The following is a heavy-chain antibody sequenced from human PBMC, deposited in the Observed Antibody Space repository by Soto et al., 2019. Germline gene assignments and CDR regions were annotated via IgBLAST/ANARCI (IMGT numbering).Heavy chain of an antibody. J-gene: IGHJ5*02. CDR1: GYAFSSYF. D-gene: IGHD2-8*02. Sequence: GDSLKISCQCSGYAFSSYFIACGRQMPGKFLEWMLSMYPGDSDTRYSPSFQGKVTISVDKSITTAYLKWSSLKASGNAMYYCARGSCTAKISDPWLEHRGKGNMVTVSS. CDR3: ARGSCTAKISDPWLEH. CDR2: MYPGDSDT. V-gene: IGHV5-51*01.